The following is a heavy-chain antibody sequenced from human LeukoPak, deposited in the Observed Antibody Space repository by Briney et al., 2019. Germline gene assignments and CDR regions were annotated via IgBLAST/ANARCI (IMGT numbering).Heavy chain of an antibody. V-gene: IGHV3-23*01. CDR2: IFPSGGEI. Sequence: GGSLRLSCEASGFTFSTFAMIRVRQPPGKGLEWVSSIFPSGGEIHYADSVRGRFTISRDNSKSTLSLQMNSLRAEDTAIYYCATYRQVLLPFESWGQGTLVTVSS. D-gene: IGHD2/OR15-2a*01. CDR1: GFTFSTFA. CDR3: ATYRQVLLPFES. J-gene: IGHJ4*02.